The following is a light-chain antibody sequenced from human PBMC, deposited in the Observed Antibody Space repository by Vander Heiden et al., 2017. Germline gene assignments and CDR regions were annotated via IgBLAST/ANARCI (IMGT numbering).Light chain of an antibody. V-gene: IGLV2-14*03. CDR2: DVS. CDR1: SSDVGGYNY. CDR3: TSYTSTSPRI. J-gene: IGLJ1*01. Sequence: QSALTQPAPVPVSPGSPITTSCTGTSSDVGGYNYVSWYQQHPGRAPKLVIFDVSSRPSGVSARISGSKSGSTASLTISGLQLEDEADYYCTSYTSTSPRIFGTGTKVSVL.